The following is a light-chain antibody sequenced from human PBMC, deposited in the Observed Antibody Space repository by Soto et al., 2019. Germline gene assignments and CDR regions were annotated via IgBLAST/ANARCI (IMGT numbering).Light chain of an antibody. Sequence: QSVLTQPPSVSAAPRQKVTISCSGSSSNIGNNYVSWYHRVPGTAPKLLIYDNNERPSGIPDRFSGSKSGTSATLDITRLQAGDEGDYYCGTWDSRLRVVVFGGGTQLTVL. CDR1: SSNIGNNY. J-gene: IGLJ2*01. CDR2: DNN. V-gene: IGLV1-51*01. CDR3: GTWDSRLRVVV.